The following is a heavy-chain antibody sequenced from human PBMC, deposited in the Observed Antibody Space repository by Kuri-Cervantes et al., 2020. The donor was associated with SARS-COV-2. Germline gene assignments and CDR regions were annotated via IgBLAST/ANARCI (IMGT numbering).Heavy chain of an antibody. D-gene: IGHD6-19*01. J-gene: IGHJ4*02. CDR2: INAGNGNT. CDR3: ARGAAAVAAHFDY. CDR1: GYTFTSYY. Sequence: ASVKVSCKASGYTFTSYYMHWVRQAPGQRLEWMGWINAGNGNTKYSQKFQGRVTITRDTSASTAYMELSRLRSDDTVVYYCARGAAAVAAHFDYWGQGTLVTSSS. V-gene: IGHV1-3*01.